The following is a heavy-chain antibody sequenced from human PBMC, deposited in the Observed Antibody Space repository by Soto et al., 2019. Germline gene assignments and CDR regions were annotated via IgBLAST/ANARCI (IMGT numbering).Heavy chain of an antibody. J-gene: IGHJ4*02. CDR3: ARAYYCDSSGYHPGSPFDY. CDR2: INHSGST. CDR1: GGSFSGYY. V-gene: IGHV4-34*01. D-gene: IGHD3-22*01. Sequence: SETLSLTCAVYGGSFSGYYWSWIRQPPGKGLEWIGEINHSGSTNYNPSLKSRVTISVDTSKNQFSLKLSSVTAADTAVYYCARAYYCDSSGYHPGSPFDYWGQGTLVTVSS.